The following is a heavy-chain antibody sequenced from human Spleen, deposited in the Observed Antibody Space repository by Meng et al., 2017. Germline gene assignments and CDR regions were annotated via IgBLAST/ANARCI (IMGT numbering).Heavy chain of an antibody. CDR1: GDSISSGGYY. D-gene: IGHD4-11*01. J-gene: IGHJ4*02. CDR2: INHSGST. V-gene: IGHV4-30-4*01. CDR3: ARGPTTMAHDFDY. Sequence: QGQLQESGPGLVKPSQTLSLTCTVSGDSISSGGYYWSWIRHPPGKGLEWIGEINHSGSTNYNPSLESRATISVDTSQNNLSLKLSSVTAADSAVYYCARGPTTMAHDFDYWGQGTLVTVSS.